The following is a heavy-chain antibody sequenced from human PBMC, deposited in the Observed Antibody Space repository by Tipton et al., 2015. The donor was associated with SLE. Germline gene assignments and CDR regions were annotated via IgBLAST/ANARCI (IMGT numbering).Heavy chain of an antibody. V-gene: IGHV3-7*01. CDR3: ARDEGAFDI. CDR2: MKQDGSDK. CDR1: GFTVSSNY. Sequence: GSLRLSCAASGFTVSSNYMSWVRQAPGKGLEWVANMKQDGSDKYYVDSVKGRFIISRDNAKSTLYLQMNSLRAEDTAVYYCARDEGAFDIWGRGTMVTVSS. J-gene: IGHJ3*02.